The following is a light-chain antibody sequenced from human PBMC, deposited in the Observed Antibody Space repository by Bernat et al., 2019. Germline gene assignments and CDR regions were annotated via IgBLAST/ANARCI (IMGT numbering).Light chain of an antibody. Sequence: EIVFTQSPATLSLSPGERATLSCRASQSVYTYLAWYQQKPGQAPRLLIYAASYRATGIPARFSGSGSGTDFTLTISRLEPEDFALYYCQQRSKWPITFGQGTRLEIK. J-gene: IGKJ5*01. CDR1: QSVYTY. CDR3: QQRSKWPIT. CDR2: AAS. V-gene: IGKV3-11*01.